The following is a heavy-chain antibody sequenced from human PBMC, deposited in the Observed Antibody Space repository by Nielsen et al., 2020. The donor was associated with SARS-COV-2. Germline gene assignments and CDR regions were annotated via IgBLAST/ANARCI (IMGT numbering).Heavy chain of an antibody. J-gene: IGHJ6*02. CDR2: IIPIFGTA. CDR3: AKRSTRKSTVTTNYYYGMDV. V-gene: IGHV1-69*01. D-gene: IGHD4-17*01. Sequence: WVRQAPGQGLEWMGGIIPIFGTANYAQKFQGRVTITADESTSTAYMELSSLRSEDTAVYYCAKRSTRKSTVTTNYYYGMDVWGQGTTATVSS.